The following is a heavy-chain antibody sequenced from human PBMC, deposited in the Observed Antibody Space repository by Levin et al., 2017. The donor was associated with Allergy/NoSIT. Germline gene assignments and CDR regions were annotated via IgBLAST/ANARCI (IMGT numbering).Heavy chain of an antibody. CDR2: ISSNGGST. CDR1: GFTFSSYA. D-gene: IGHD3-3*01. Sequence: HGESLKISCSASGFTFSSYAMHWVRQAPGKGLEYVSAISSNGGSTYYADSVKGRFTISRDNSKNTLYLQMSSLRAEDTAVYYCVKAPERWLRFLADYFDYWGQGTLVTVSS. V-gene: IGHV3-64D*06. J-gene: IGHJ4*02. CDR3: VKAPERWLRFLADYFDY.